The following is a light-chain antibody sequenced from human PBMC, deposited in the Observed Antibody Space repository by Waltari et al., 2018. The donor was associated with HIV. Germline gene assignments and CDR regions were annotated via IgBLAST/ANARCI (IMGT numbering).Light chain of an antibody. CDR3: CSYAGSYTHVV. Sequence: QSALTQPVSVSGSPGQSITISCTGTSSDVGGYNYVSWYQQHPGKAPKLMIYDVSKRPSGVPDRFSGSKSGNTASLTISGLQAEDEADYYCCSYAGSYTHVVFGGGTKLTVL. J-gene: IGLJ2*01. CDR2: DVS. V-gene: IGLV2-11*01. CDR1: SSDVGGYNY.